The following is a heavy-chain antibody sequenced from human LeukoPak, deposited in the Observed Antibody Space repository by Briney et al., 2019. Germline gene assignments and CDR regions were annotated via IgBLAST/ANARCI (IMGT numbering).Heavy chain of an antibody. D-gene: IGHD3-3*01. CDR2: IYYSGST. V-gene: IGHV4-59*01. J-gene: IGHJ3*02. Sequence: PSETLSLTCTVSGGSISSYYWSWIRQPPGKGLEWNGYIYYSGSTNYNPSLKSRVTISVDTSKNQFSLKLSSVTAADTAVYYCARAEYYDFWSGYLDAFDIWGQGTMVTVSS. CDR3: ARAEYYDFWSGYLDAFDI. CDR1: GGSISSYY.